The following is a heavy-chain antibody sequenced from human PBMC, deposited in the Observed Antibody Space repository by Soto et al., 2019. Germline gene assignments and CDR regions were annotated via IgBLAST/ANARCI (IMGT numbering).Heavy chain of an antibody. Sequence: EVQLVESGGRLVKPGGSLRLSCAASGFALSTYSIGWVRQAPGKGLEWVSFTFNFDGSLYYADSVKGRFAIYRDNAKNSVYLQMTSLRAEDTAVYYCAREEGYCGGGSCFRSAFDLWGQGTVVTVSS. CDR3: AREEGYCGGGSCFRSAFDL. D-gene: IGHD2-15*01. V-gene: IGHV3-21*01. CDR2: TFNFDGSL. J-gene: IGHJ3*01. CDR1: GFALSTYS.